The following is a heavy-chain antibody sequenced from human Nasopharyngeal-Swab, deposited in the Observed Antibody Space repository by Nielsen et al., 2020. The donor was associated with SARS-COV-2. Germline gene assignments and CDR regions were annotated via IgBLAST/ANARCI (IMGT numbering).Heavy chain of an antibody. J-gene: IGHJ6*03. Sequence: GESLKIYCAASGFTFSSYAMHWVRQALGKELEWVAVISYDGSNKYYADSVKGRFTISRDNSKNTLYLQMNSLRAEDTAVYYCARSARSWYRAYYYYMDVWGKGTTVTVSS. D-gene: IGHD6-13*01. CDR3: ARSARSWYRAYYYYMDV. CDR1: GFTFSSYA. CDR2: ISYDGSNK. V-gene: IGHV3-30-3*01.